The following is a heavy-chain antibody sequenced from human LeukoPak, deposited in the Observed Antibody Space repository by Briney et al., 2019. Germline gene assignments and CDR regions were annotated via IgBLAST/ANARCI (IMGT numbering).Heavy chain of an antibody. CDR3: ARYGDYVSGEVDY. Sequence: RGSLRLSCAPPGVTPSSYATSGVRQAPGKGRWWVSAISVSGGSTYYADSVKGRFTISRDNSKNTLYLQMNSLRAEDTAVYYCARYGDYVSGEVDYWGQGTLVTVSS. V-gene: IGHV3-23*01. CDR1: GVTPSSYA. CDR2: ISVSGGST. J-gene: IGHJ4*02. D-gene: IGHD4-17*01.